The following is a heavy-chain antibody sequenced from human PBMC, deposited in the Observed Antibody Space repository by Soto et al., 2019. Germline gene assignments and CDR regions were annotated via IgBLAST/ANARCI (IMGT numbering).Heavy chain of an antibody. Sequence: SVKVSCKASGGTFSSYAISWVRQAPGQGLEWMGGIIPIFGTANYAQKFQGRVTITADKSTSTAYMELSSLRSEDTAVYYCANRYCSGGSCHNAYYYGMDGWGQGTTVTVSS. CDR3: ANRYCSGGSCHNAYYYGMDG. CDR1: GGTFSSYA. D-gene: IGHD2-15*01. V-gene: IGHV1-69*06. CDR2: IIPIFGTA. J-gene: IGHJ6*02.